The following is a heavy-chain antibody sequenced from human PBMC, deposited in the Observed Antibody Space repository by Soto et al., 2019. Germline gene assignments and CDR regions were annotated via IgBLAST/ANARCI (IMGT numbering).Heavy chain of an antibody. CDR1: GYTFTSYG. CDR2: ISAYNGNT. D-gene: IGHD2-8*01. J-gene: IGHJ4*02. Sequence: QVQLVQSGAEVKKPGASVKVSCKASGYTFTSYGISWVRQAPGQGLEWMGWISAYNGNTNYAQKLQGRVTMTTDTXTXTAXLELRSLRSDDTAVYYCARDGERGYCTNGVCSFDYWGQGTLVTVSS. CDR3: ARDGERGYCTNGVCSFDY. V-gene: IGHV1-18*01.